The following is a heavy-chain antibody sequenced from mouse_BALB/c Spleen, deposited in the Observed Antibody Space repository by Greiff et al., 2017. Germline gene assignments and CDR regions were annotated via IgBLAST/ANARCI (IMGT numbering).Heavy chain of an antibody. V-gene: IGHV5-4*02. D-gene: IGHD2-10*02. Sequence: EVKLMESGGGLVKPGGALKLSCAASGFTFSDYYMYWVRQTPEKRLEWVANISDGGSYTYYPDSVKGRFTISRDNAKNNLYLQMSSLESDDTAMYYCAREGYGNYDAMDYWGQGTSVTVSS. CDR1: GFTFSDYY. CDR3: AREGYGNYDAMDY. CDR2: ISDGGSYT. J-gene: IGHJ4*01.